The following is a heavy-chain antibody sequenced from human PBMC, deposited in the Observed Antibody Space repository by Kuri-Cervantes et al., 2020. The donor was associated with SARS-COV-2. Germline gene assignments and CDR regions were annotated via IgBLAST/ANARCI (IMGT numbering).Heavy chain of an antibody. CDR2: IYHSGST. J-gene: IGHJ4*02. D-gene: IGHD6-13*01. V-gene: IGHV4-38-2*01. CDR1: GYSISSGYY. CDR3: ARFSWYGITNGFDY. Sequence: SQTLSLSCAVSGYSISSGYYWGWIRQPPGKGLEWIGSIYHSGSTYYNPSLKSRVTISVDTSKNQFSLKLSSVTAADTAVYYCARFSWYGITNGFDYWGQGTLVTVSS.